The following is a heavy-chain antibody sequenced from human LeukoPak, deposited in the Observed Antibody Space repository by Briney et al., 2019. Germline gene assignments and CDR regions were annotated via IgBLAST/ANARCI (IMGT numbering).Heavy chain of an antibody. V-gene: IGHV3-30*02. D-gene: IGHD6-6*01. J-gene: IGHJ5*02. Sequence: PGGSLRLSCAASGFTFSSYGMHWVRQAPGKGLEWVAFIRYDGSNKYYADSVKGRFTISRDNSKNTLYLQMNSLRAEDTAVYYCAKEAYSSSSGERWFDPWGQGTLVTVSS. CDR2: IRYDGSNK. CDR1: GFTFSSYG. CDR3: AKEAYSSSSGERWFDP.